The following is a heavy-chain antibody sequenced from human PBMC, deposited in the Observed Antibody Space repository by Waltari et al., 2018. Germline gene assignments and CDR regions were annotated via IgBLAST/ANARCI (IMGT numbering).Heavy chain of an antibody. V-gene: IGHV3-72*01. Sequence: EVQLVESGGGLVQPGGSLRLSCVGSGFTFTDHYMDWVRQAPGKGLEWVSRNKNRGNSHITDYAASVKGRFIGSRDDSKNSLYLQMNNLQTEDTAVYYCARETATALDSWGQGTLVIVSS. J-gene: IGHJ5*01. CDR2: NKNRGNSHIT. D-gene: IGHD1-1*01. CDR1: GFTFTDHY. CDR3: ARETATALDS.